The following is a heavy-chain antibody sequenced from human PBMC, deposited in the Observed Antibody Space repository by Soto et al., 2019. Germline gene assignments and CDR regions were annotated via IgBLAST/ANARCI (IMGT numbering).Heavy chain of an antibody. J-gene: IGHJ4*02. D-gene: IGHD2-15*01. CDR2: INAGNGNT. CDR1: GYTFTSYS. CDR3: ARGPGGPDGPGDY. Sequence: QVQLVQSGAEVKKPGASVKGSFKASGYTFTSYSIHWVRQAPGQRLEWMGWINAGNGNTKYSQKFQGRVTITRDTSASTAYMELSSLRSEDTAVYYCARGPGGPDGPGDYWGQGTLVTVSS. V-gene: IGHV1-3*01.